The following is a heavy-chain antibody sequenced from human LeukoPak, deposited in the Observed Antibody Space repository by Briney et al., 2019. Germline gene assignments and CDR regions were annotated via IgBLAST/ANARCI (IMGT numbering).Heavy chain of an antibody. V-gene: IGHV1-18*01. CDR1: GYTFTSYD. CDR2: ISAYNGDT. D-gene: IGHD1-26*01. CDR3: ARGTSYPYYFDY. J-gene: IGHJ4*02. Sequence: ASVKVSCKASGYTFTSYDISWVRQAPGQGLEWMGWISAYNGDTNYAQKLQGRVTMTTDTSTSTVYMELRSLRSDDTAVYYCARGTSYPYYFDYWGQGTLVTVSS.